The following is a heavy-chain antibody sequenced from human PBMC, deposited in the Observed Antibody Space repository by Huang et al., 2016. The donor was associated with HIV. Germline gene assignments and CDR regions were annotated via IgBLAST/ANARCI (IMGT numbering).Heavy chain of an antibody. CDR3: AKDIGTYYFDY. Sequence: EVQLLESGGGLVQPGGSLRLSCAASGFAFTNFAMRWVRQAPGKGLEWVSTISDSGAGTNYADAVGGRFTISRDNSKNMLYLQMTSLRAEDTAVYYCAKDIGTYYFDYWGQGTLVTVSS. CDR2: ISDSGAGT. V-gene: IGHV3-23*01. J-gene: IGHJ4*02. CDR1: GFAFTNFA. D-gene: IGHD1-26*01.